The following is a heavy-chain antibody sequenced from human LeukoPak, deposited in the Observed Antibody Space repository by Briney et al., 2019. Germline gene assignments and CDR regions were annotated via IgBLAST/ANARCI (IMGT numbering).Heavy chain of an antibody. V-gene: IGHV1-69*04. D-gene: IGHD5-24*01. CDR1: GGTFSSYA. CDR3: ARDMAQEMATRDYYYYGMDV. Sequence: SVKVSCKASGGTFSSYAISWVRQAPGQGLEWMGRIIPILGIANYAQKFQGRVTITADKSTSTAYMELSSLRSEDTAVYYCARDMAQEMATRDYYYYGMDVWGQGTTVTVSS. J-gene: IGHJ6*02. CDR2: IIPILGIA.